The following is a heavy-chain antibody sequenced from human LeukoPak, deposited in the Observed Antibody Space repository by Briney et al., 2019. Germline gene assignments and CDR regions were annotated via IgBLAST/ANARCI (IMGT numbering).Heavy chain of an antibody. J-gene: IGHJ5*02. CDR1: GDSICSYY. CDR2: IYYSGST. V-gene: IGHV4-59*01. CDR3: ARWDYSSSSQNWFDP. Sequence: SETLSLTCTVSGDSICSYYWSWIRQPPGKGLEWIGSIYYSGSTSYNPSLKSRVTISVDTSKNQFSLKLSSVTAADTAVYYCARWDYSSSSQNWFDPWGQGTLVTVSS. D-gene: IGHD6-13*01.